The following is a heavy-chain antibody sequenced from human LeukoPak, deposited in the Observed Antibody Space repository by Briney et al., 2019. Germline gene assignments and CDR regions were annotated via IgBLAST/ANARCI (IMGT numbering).Heavy chain of an antibody. D-gene: IGHD6-13*01. J-gene: IGHJ6*03. CDR3: AREGISAGATWYYYYMDV. CDR2: VYTSGST. Sequence: SETLSLTCTVSGGSISSYYWSWIRQPAGKGLEWIGRVYTSGSTNFNPSLKSRVTMSVDTSRSQFSLKLTSVTAADTAVYYCAREGISAGATWYYYYMDVWGKGTTVTVSS. V-gene: IGHV4-4*07. CDR1: GGSISSYY.